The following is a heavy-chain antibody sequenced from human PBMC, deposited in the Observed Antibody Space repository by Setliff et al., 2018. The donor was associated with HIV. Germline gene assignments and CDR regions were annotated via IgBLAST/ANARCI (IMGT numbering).Heavy chain of an antibody. CDR2: IPHSGNT. J-gene: IGHJ5*02. CDR1: GDSINTHY. V-gene: IGHV4-59*11. Sequence: ETLSLTCTVSGDSINTHYWSWIRQPPGKGLEWIGCIPHSGNTNFNPSLNSRVTISLDTSKNQFSLRLTSLTAADTAIYYCARSTVGAGASFPWGRGILVTVSS. CDR3: ARSTVGAGASFP. D-gene: IGHD1-26*01.